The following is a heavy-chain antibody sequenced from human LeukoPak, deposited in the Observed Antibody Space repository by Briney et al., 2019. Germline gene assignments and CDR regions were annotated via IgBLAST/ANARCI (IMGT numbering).Heavy chain of an antibody. Sequence: SVKVSCKASGGTFSSYAISWVRQAPGQGLEWMGGIIPIFGTADYAKKFQGRVTITADESTSTAYMELSSLRSEDTAVYYCARDGGYAYDSSGYYLGWGQGTLSPSPQ. CDR2: IIPIFGTA. J-gene: IGHJ4*02. D-gene: IGHD3-22*01. V-gene: IGHV1-69*01. CDR3: ARDGGYAYDSSGYYLG. CDR1: GGTFSSYA.